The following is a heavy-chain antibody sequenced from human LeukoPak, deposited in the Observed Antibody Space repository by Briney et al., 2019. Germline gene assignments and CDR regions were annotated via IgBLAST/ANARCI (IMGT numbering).Heavy chain of an antibody. Sequence: PSETLSLTCTVSGGSISSYYWSWIRQPPGKGLEWIGYIYYSGSTNYNPSLKSRVTISVDTSKNQFPLKLSSVTAADTAVYYCARQSYDSSGYYYDYWGQGTLVTVSS. CDR2: IYYSGST. J-gene: IGHJ4*02. CDR3: ARQSYDSSGYYYDY. CDR1: GGSISSYY. D-gene: IGHD3-22*01. V-gene: IGHV4-59*08.